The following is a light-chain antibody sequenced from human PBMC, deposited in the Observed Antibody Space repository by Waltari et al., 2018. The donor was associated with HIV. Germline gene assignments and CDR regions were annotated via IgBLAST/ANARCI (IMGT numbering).Light chain of an antibody. V-gene: IGKV2-28*01. J-gene: IGKJ1*01. CDR1: QSLLHRDGYKY. Sequence: DIVMTQSPLALAVTPGEPDSMSCRSSQSLLHRDGYKYLDWYLQKPGQSPHLLIYLGSTRASWFPVRCSGSGSGTDYTLKISRVEPEDVGIYYCMQALQTPSFGQGTKVEIK. CDR2: LGS. CDR3: MQALQTPS.